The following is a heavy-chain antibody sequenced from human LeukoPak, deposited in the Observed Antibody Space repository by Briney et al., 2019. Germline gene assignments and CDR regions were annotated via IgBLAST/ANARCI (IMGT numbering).Heavy chain of an antibody. CDR1: GGSFSGYY. Sequence: PSETLSLTCAVYGGSFSGYYWSWIRQPPGKGLEWIGEINHSGSTNYNPSLKSRVTISVDTSKNQFSLQLNSVTPEDTAVYYCARAVGGWFDPWGQGTLVTVSS. CDR2: INHSGST. CDR3: ARAVGGWFDP. J-gene: IGHJ5*02. V-gene: IGHV4-34*01. D-gene: IGHD3-16*01.